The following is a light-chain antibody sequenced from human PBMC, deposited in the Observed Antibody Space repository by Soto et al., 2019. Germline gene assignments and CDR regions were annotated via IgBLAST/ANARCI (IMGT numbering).Light chain of an antibody. Sequence: QSVLTQPASVSGSPGQSITISCTGTSSDVGGYNYVSWYQQHPGKAPKFMIYDVSNRPSGVSNRFSGSKSGNPASLTISGLPGEDEAGYYRSPITTRTSPQIVFGTGTKLTVL. CDR1: SSDVGGYNY. V-gene: IGLV2-14*01. J-gene: IGLJ1*01. CDR3: SPITTRTSPQIV. CDR2: DVS.